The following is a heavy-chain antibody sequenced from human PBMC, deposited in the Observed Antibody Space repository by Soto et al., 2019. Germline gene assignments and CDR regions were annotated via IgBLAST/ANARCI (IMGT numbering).Heavy chain of an antibody. V-gene: IGHV1-46*01. CDR1: GYTFTSYY. CDR2: INPSGGST. D-gene: IGHD2-21*02. Sequence: ASVKVSCKASGYTFTSYYMHWVRQAPGQGLEWMGIINPSGGSTSYAQKFQDWVTMTRDTSISTAYMELSRLRSDDTAVYYCARVGVSSYCGGDCYSSEYYYGMDVWGQGTTVTVSS. CDR3: ARVGVSSYCGGDCYSSEYYYGMDV. J-gene: IGHJ6*02.